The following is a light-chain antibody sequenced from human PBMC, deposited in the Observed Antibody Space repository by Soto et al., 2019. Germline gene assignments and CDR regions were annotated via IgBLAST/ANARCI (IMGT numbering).Light chain of an antibody. Sequence: QLVLTQSSSASASLGSSVKLTCTLSSGHSSYIIAWHQQQPGKAPRYLMKLEGSGSYNKGSGVPDRFSGSSSGADRYLTISNLQFEDEADYYCETWDSNPRVFGGGTTLTVL. CDR2: LEGSGSY. CDR1: SGHSSYI. J-gene: IGLJ3*02. V-gene: IGLV4-60*02. CDR3: ETWDSNPRV.